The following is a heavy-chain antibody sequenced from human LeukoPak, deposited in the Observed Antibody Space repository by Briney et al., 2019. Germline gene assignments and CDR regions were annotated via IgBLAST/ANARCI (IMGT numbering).Heavy chain of an antibody. V-gene: IGHV3-23*01. CDR3: AKDIAAAGTVDY. J-gene: IGHJ4*02. D-gene: IGHD6-13*01. Sequence: GGSLRLSCAASGFTFSSYAMSWVRQAPGKGLEWASAISGSGGSTYYADSVKGRFTISRDNSKNTLYLQMNSLRAEDTAVYYCAKDIAAAGTVDYWGQGTLVTVSS. CDR1: GFTFSSYA. CDR2: ISGSGGST.